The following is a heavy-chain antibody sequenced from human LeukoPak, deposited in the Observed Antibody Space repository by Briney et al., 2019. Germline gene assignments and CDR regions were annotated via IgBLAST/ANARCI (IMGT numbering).Heavy chain of an antibody. CDR2: ISAGNGNT. J-gene: IGHJ4*02. CDR1: GYTFTSYA. CDR3: ATPYQGYYYDSSGLDY. Sequence: ASVKVSCKASGYTFTSYAMHWVRQAPGQRLEWMGWISAGNGNTKYSQKFQGRVTMTEDTSTDTAYMELSSLRSEDTAVYYCATPYQGYYYDSSGLDYWGQGTLVTVSS. V-gene: IGHV1-3*01. D-gene: IGHD3-22*01.